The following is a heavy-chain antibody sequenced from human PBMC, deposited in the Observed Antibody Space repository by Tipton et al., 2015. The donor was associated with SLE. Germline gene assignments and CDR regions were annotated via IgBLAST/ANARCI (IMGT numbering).Heavy chain of an antibody. J-gene: IGHJ4*02. Sequence: TLSLTCTVSGYSISSGYYWSWIRQPPGKGLEWIGEINHSGSTNYNPSLKSRVTISVDTSKNQFSLKLSSVTAADTAVYYCARGRSGGFDYWGQGTLVTVSS. V-gene: IGHV4-38-2*02. CDR1: GYSISSGYY. CDR2: INHSGST. D-gene: IGHD3-16*01. CDR3: ARGRSGGFDY.